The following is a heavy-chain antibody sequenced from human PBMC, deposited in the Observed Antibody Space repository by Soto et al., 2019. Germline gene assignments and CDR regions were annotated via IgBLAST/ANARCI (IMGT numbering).Heavy chain of an antibody. D-gene: IGHD1-26*01. CDR3: AARLLPLDY. V-gene: IGHV3-30-3*01. CDR1: GFTFSSYA. Sequence: PGGSLRLPCAASGFTFSSYAMHWVRQAPGKGLEWVAVISYDGSNKYYADSVKGRFTISRDNSKNTLYLQMNSLRAEDTAVYYCAARLLPLDYWGQGTLVTVSS. J-gene: IGHJ4*02. CDR2: ISYDGSNK.